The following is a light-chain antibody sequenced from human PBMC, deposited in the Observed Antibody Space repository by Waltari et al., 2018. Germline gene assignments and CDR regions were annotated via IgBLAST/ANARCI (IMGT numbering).Light chain of an antibody. Sequence: EVVMTQSPATLSVSPGERVSLSCRASQSAKTSLAWYQQTPAQAPRLPLYRASTRAAGVPDRFRGSGSGTEFTLTISSLQSEDSAIYYCQQYNIWPWTFGPGTNVDIK. CDR3: QQYNIWPWT. V-gene: IGKV3D-15*01. CDR2: RAS. CDR1: QSAKTS. J-gene: IGKJ1*01.